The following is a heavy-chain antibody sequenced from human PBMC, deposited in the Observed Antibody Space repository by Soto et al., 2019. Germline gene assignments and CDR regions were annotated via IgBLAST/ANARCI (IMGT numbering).Heavy chain of an antibody. Sequence: EVQLLESGGGLVQPGGSLRLSCAASGFPLSTYGMTWVRQAPGKGLEWVSAITGTGGNTYYVDSVKGRFTSSRDNSKNMPYLQVNRLRVEDTAVYYFARIRGYWSGLDVWGQGTTVTVSS. CDR3: ARIRGYWSGLDV. CDR2: ITGTGGNT. V-gene: IGHV3-23*01. D-gene: IGHD2-8*02. CDR1: GFPLSTYG. J-gene: IGHJ6*02.